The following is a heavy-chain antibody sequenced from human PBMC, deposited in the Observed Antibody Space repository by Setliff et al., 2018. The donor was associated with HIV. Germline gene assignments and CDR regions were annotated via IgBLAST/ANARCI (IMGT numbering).Heavy chain of an antibody. CDR2: IYHSGST. J-gene: IGHJ4*02. CDR3: ARTLRAAAMGYFDY. CDR1: GYSISSDYY. D-gene: IGHD5-18*01. V-gene: IGHV4-38-2*01. Sequence: SETLSLTCAVSGYSISSDYYWGWIRQPPGKGLEWIGSIYHSGSTYNNPSLKSRVTISVDTSKNQFSLKLTSVTAADTAVYYCARTLRAAAMGYFDYWGQGTLVTVSS.